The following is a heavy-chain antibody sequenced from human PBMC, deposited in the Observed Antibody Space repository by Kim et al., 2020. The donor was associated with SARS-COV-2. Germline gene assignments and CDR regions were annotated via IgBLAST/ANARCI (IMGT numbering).Heavy chain of an antibody. V-gene: IGHV3-74*01. CDR1: GFTFSSYW. J-gene: IGHJ4*02. CDR3: GSRRYTGTYYYFDF. Sequence: GGSLRLSCAVSGFTFSSYWMHWVRQAPGKGLVWVSRINSDGGTTSYADSVKGRFTISRDNAKSTLYLQINSLRAEDTAVYYCGSRRYTGTYYYFDFWGQGTLVTLSS. CDR2: INSDGGTT. D-gene: IGHD1-26*01.